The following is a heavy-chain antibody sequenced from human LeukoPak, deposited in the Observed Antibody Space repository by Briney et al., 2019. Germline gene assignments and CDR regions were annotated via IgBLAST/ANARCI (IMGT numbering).Heavy chain of an antibody. V-gene: IGHV1-8*02. CDR2: MNPNSGNT. Sequence: ASVKVSCKASGGTFSSYAINWVRQATGQGLEWMGWMNPNSGNTGYAQKFQGRVSMTRDTSISTVYMELSSLRSEDTAMYYCARGDYYDSSGYRFNNYWGQGTLVTVSS. CDR1: GGTFSSYA. D-gene: IGHD3-22*01. J-gene: IGHJ4*02. CDR3: ARGDYYDSSGYRFNNY.